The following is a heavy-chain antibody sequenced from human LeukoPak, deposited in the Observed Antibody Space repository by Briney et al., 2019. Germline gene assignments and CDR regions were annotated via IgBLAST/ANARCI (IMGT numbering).Heavy chain of an antibody. J-gene: IGHJ4*02. Sequence: GGSLRLSCAASGFTFNSYNMSWVRQAPGKGLEWVSAISGSGGSTYYADSVKGRFTISRDNSKNTLYLQMNSLRAEDTAVYYCAKHPTTTMIVVVMYFDYWGQGTLVTVSS. CDR3: AKHPTTTMIVVVMYFDY. V-gene: IGHV3-23*01. CDR1: GFTFNSYN. D-gene: IGHD3-22*01. CDR2: ISGSGGST.